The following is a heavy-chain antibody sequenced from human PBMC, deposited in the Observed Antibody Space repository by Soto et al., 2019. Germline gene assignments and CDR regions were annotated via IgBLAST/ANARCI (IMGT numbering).Heavy chain of an antibody. D-gene: IGHD6-13*01. V-gene: IGHV1-69*06. Sequence: QVQLVQSGAEVKKPGSSVKVSCKASVGTFSSYAISWVRQAPGQGLEWMGGIIPIFGKANYAQKFQGRVTITADKSTSTAYMELSSLRSEDTAVYYCARVDPLGAAADYWGQGTLVTVSS. CDR3: ARVDPLGAAADY. CDR2: IIPIFGKA. CDR1: VGTFSSYA. J-gene: IGHJ4*02.